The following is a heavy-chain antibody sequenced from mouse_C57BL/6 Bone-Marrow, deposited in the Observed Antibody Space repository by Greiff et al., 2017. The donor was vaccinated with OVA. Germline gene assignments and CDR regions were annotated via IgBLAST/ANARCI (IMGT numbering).Heavy chain of an antibody. D-gene: IGHD3-1*01. Sequence: EVKVVESGGGLVKPGGSLKLSCAASGFTFSDYGMHWVRQAPEKGLEWVAYISSGSSTIYYADTVKGRFTISRDNAKNTLFLQMTSLRSEDTAMYYCARGGTHNFDYWGQGTTLTVSS. CDR1: GFTFSDYG. J-gene: IGHJ2*01. CDR3: ARGGTHNFDY. V-gene: IGHV5-17*01. CDR2: ISSGSSTI.